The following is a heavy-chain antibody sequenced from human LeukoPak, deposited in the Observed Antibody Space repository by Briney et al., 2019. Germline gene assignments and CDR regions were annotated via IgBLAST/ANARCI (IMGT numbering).Heavy chain of an antibody. J-gene: IGHJ5*02. D-gene: IGHD3-16*01. V-gene: IGHV1-46*01. Sequence: ASVKVSCKAFGYTLTSNYMHWVRQAPGQGPEWMGVISPSGGSTTYAQKFQGRLTLTRDLSTSTDYMELSSLRSDDTAVYFCARDTSEGDYAWWFDPWGQGTLVTVAS. CDR2: ISPSGGST. CDR1: GYTLTSNY. CDR3: ARDTSEGDYAWWFDP.